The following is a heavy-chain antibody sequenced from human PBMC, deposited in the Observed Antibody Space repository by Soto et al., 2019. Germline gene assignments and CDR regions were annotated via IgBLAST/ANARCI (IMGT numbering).Heavy chain of an antibody. CDR2: IIPILGIA. V-gene: IGHV1-69*02. D-gene: IGHD4-17*01. CDR3: ARGGDYDNYYYYYYMDV. J-gene: IGHJ6*03. CDR1: GGTFSSYT. Sequence: ASVKVSCKASGGTFSSYTISWVRQAPGQGLEWMGRIIPILGIANYAQKFQGRVTITGDKSTSTAYMELSSLRSEDTAVYYCARGGDYDNYYYYYYMDVWGKGTTVTVSS.